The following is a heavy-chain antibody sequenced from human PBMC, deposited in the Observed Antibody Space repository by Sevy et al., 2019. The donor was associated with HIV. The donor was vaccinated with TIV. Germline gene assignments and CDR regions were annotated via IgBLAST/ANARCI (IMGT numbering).Heavy chain of an antibody. V-gene: IGHV3-48*01. J-gene: IGHJ6*02. D-gene: IGHD3-10*01. Sequence: GGSLRLSCAASGFTFSSYSMNWVRQAPGKGLEWVSYISSSSSTIYYADSVKGRITISRDNAMNSLYLQMSSLRADDTALYYCARVPSTGRYGMDVWGQGTTVTVSS. CDR2: ISSSSSTI. CDR1: GFTFSSYS. CDR3: ARVPSTGRYGMDV.